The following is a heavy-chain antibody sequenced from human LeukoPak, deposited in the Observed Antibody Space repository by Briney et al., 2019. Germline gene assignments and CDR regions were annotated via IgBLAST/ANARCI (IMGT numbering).Heavy chain of an antibody. CDR3: ARGHSDVLRFLEWLFPFDY. CDR1: GGSISSYY. D-gene: IGHD3-3*01. Sequence: SETLSLTCTVSGGSISSYYWSWIRQPPGKGLEWIGYIYYSGSTNYNSSLKSRVTISLDTSKNQFSLKLSSVTAADTAVYYCARGHSDVLRFLEWLFPFDYWGQGTLVTVSS. V-gene: IGHV4-59*12. CDR2: IYYSGST. J-gene: IGHJ4*02.